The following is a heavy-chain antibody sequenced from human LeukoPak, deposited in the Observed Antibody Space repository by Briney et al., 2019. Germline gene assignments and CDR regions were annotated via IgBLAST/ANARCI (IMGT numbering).Heavy chain of an antibody. CDR2: VNPNSGVT. D-gene: IGHD6-19*01. CDR1: GYTFTAYF. CDR3: ARQWLPNGYFDY. Sequence: ASVKVSCKASGYTFTAYFMHWVRQAPGQGLEWMGRVNPNSGVTNSIQKFLGRVTMTRDTSISTAYMELSGLRSDDTAVYYCARQWLPNGYFDYWGQGTLVTVSS. J-gene: IGHJ4*02. V-gene: IGHV1-2*06.